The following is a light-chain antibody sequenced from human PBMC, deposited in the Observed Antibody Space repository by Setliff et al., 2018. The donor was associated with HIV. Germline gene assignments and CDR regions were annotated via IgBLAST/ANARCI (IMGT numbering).Light chain of an antibody. V-gene: IGLV1-51*01. Sequence: QSVLTQPPSVSAAPGQKVTISCSGSSSNIGNNYVSWYQQLPAAAPKLLIYDNNKRPSGIPDRFSGSKSGTSATLGITGLQTGGEADYYCGTWDSSLSAGVFGGGTK. CDR1: SSNIGNNY. CDR2: DNN. CDR3: GTWDSSLSAGV. J-gene: IGLJ3*02.